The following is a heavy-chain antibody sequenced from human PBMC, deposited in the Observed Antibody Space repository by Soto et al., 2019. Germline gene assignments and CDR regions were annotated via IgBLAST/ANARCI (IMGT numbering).Heavy chain of an antibody. Sequence: ASVKVSCKASGYTFTSYGISWVRQAPGQGLEWMGWISAYNGNTNYAQKLQGRVTMTTDTSTSTAYMELRSLRSDDTAVYYCARDSGLLPTIPPVRDYFDYWGQGTLVTV. V-gene: IGHV1-18*01. D-gene: IGHD3-10*01. CDR2: ISAYNGNT. CDR1: GYTFTSYG. CDR3: ARDSGLLPTIPPVRDYFDY. J-gene: IGHJ4*02.